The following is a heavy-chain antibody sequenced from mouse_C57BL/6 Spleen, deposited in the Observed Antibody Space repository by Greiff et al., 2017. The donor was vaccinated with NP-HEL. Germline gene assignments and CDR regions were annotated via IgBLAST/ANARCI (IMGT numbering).Heavy chain of an antibody. CDR3: ARGFDDGYGFAY. J-gene: IGHJ3*01. Sequence: QVQLQQPGTELVKPGASVKLSCKASGYTFTSYWMHWVKQRPGQGLEWIGHINPRNGGTNYNEKFKSKATLTVDKSSSTAYMQLSSLTSEDSAVYYCARGFDDGYGFAYWGQGTLVTVSA. CDR1: GYTFTSYW. CDR2: INPRNGGT. D-gene: IGHD2-3*01. V-gene: IGHV1-53*01.